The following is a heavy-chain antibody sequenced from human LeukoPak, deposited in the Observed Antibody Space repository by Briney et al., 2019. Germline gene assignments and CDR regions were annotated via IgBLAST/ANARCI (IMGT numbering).Heavy chain of an antibody. CDR3: ARDVDYYDSSGYSSWFDY. CDR1: GGSISSSSYY. J-gene: IGHJ4*02. V-gene: IGHV4-39*07. CDR2: IYYSGRT. D-gene: IGHD3-22*01. Sequence: SSETLSLTCTVSGGSISSSSYYWGWIRQPPGKGLEWIGSIYYSGRTNYNPSLKSRVTMSVDTSKNQFSLKLSSVTAADTAVYYCARDVDYYDSSGYSSWFDYWGQGILVTVSS.